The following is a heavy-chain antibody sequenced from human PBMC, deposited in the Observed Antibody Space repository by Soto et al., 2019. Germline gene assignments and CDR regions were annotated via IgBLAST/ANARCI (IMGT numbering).Heavy chain of an antibody. CDR3: AKDVTPYGSGWSDY. CDR2: ISGSGGST. D-gene: IGHD6-19*01. CDR1: GFTFSSYA. V-gene: IGHV3-23*01. J-gene: IGHJ4*02. Sequence: EVQLLESGGGLVQPGGSLRLSCAASGFTFSSYAMSWVRQAPGKGLEWVSAISGSGGSTYYADSVKGRFTISRDNSKNTLDLQMNSLRAEDTAVYYCAKDVTPYGSGWSDYWGQGTLVTVSS.